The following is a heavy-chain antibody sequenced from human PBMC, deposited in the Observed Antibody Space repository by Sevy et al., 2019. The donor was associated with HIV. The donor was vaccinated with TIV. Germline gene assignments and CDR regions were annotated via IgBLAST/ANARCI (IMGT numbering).Heavy chain of an antibody. CDR1: GFTFSNAW. CDR3: TTDTGISDYDFWSGRDDTFDN. J-gene: IGHJ3*02. D-gene: IGHD3-3*01. V-gene: IGHV3-15*01. Sequence: GGSLRLSCAASGFTFSNAWMSWVRQAPGKGLEWVGRIKSKTDGGTTDYAAPGKGRFTISTDESKNTLDLQRNSLKTEDTAVYYCTTDTGISDYDFWSGRDDTFDNWGQGTMVTVSS. CDR2: IKSKTDGGTT.